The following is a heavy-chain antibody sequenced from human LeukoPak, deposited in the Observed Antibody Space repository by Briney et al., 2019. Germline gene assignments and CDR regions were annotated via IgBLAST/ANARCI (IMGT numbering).Heavy chain of an antibody. J-gene: IGHJ6*02. Sequence: GGSLRLSCAASGFIFSDYYMSWIRQAPGEGLEWISYMRPVSDYTNYADSVRGRFTISRDNFKSTLYLQMNNLRAEDTAVYYCARVGQDYYYGMDVWGQGTTGTVSS. V-gene: IGHV3-11*06. CDR3: ARVGQDYYYGMDV. CDR2: MRPVSDYT. CDR1: GFIFSDYY.